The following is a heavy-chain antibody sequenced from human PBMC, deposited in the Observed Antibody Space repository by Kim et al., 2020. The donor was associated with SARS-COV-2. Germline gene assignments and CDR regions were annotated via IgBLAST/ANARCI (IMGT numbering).Heavy chain of an antibody. CDR2: ISSDGGGT. J-gene: IGHJ4*02. CDR3: VKFTAAAGHEY. CDR1: GFTFSSYA. D-gene: IGHD6-13*01. Sequence: GGSLRLSCSASGFTFSSYAMHWVRQAPGKGLEYVSAISSDGGGTYYADSVRGRFTISRDNSKNTLYLQMASLRAEDTAIYYCVKFTAAAGHEYWGQGTLVTVSS. V-gene: IGHV3-64D*06.